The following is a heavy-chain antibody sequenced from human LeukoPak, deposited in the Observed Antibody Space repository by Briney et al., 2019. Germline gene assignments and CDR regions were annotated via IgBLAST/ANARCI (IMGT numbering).Heavy chain of an antibody. Sequence: PSDTLSLTCTVSGGSMSSTTDSWGWIRQPPGKALEWLGSIYYSGSTYYNPSLKSRDILSVDTSKNQFSLKLSAVTAADTAVYYCARADYHGSGSYKPFDPWGQGTLVTVSS. CDR3: ARADYHGSGSYKPFDP. CDR2: IYYSGST. V-gene: IGHV4-39*01. D-gene: IGHD3-10*01. CDR1: GGSMSSTTDS. J-gene: IGHJ5*02.